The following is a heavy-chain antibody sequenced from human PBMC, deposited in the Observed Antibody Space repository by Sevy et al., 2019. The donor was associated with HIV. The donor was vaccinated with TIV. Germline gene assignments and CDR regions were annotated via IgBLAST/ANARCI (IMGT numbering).Heavy chain of an antibody. Sequence: GGSLRLSCAASGFTFSSYWMSWVRQAPGKGLEWVANIKQDGSEKYYVDSVKGRFTISRDNAKNSLSLQMNSLRAGDTAVYYCARDQGWDFCSGPDGMDVWGQGTTVTVSS. CDR1: GFTFSSYW. D-gene: IGHD3-3*01. CDR3: ARDQGWDFCSGPDGMDV. J-gene: IGHJ6*02. V-gene: IGHV3-7*01. CDR2: IKQDGSEK.